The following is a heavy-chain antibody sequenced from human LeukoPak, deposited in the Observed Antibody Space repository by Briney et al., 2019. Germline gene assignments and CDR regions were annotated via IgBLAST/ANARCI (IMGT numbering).Heavy chain of an antibody. CDR3: TKDVTPGGADV. CDR1: GFTFVNYA. V-gene: IGHV3-9*01. CDR2: FDYNSGRI. Sequence: GGSLRLSCAVSGFTFVNYAIHWVRQAPGKGLEWVSGFDYNSGRIDYADSVKGRFTISRDNAKNSLYLQMNSLRVEDTALYYCTKDVTPGGADVWGQGTTVTVSS. J-gene: IGHJ6*02. D-gene: IGHD1-14*01.